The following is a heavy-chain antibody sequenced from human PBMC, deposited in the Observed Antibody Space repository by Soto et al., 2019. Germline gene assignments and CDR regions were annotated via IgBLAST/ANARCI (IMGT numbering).Heavy chain of an antibody. CDR2: IYYSGST. Sequence: TSETLSLTCTVSGGSISSYYWSWIRQPPGKGLERIGYIYYSGSTNYNPSLKSRVTISVDTSKNQFSLKLSSVTAADTAVYYCASGVPNWNYFDYWGQGTLVTVSS. CDR1: GGSISSYY. V-gene: IGHV4-59*01. D-gene: IGHD1-1*01. J-gene: IGHJ4*02. CDR3: ASGVPNWNYFDY.